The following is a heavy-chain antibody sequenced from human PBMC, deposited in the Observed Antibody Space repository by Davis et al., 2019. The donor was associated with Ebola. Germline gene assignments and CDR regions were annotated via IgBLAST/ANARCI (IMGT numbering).Heavy chain of an antibody. Sequence: GESLKISCKGSGYRFASYWIGWVRQMPGKGLEWMGIIYPDDSDTMYSPSFEGQITISADRSISTAYLQWSSLKASDTAMYYCARPGTAGTVDGFDIWGQGTMVTVSS. CDR2: IYPDDSDT. V-gene: IGHV5-51*01. D-gene: IGHD1-1*01. CDR1: GYRFASYW. J-gene: IGHJ3*02. CDR3: ARPGTAGTVDGFDI.